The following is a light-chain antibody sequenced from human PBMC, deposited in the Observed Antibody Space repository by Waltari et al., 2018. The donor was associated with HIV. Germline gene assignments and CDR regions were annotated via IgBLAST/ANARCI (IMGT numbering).Light chain of an antibody. CDR2: EVS. CDR3: NSYAGSNNWV. J-gene: IGLJ3*02. V-gene: IGLV2-8*01. Sequence: QSALTQPPSASGSPGQSVTISCTGTSSDVGGYNYVSWYQPHPGNAPKLMIYEVSKRPSGVPYRFSGSKSGNTASLTVSGLQAEDEADYYCNSYAGSNNWVFGGGTKLTVL. CDR1: SSDVGGYNY.